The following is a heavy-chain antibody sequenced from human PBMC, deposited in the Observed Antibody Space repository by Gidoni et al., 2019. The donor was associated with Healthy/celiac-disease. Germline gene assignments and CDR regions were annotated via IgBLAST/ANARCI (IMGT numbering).Heavy chain of an antibody. CDR3: ARSGYCSSTSCYYYYYYGMDV. CDR2: INHSGST. CDR1: GGSFSGYY. Sequence: QLQLQQWGAGLLKPSETLSLTCAVYGGSFSGYYWSWIRQPPGKGLEWIGEINHSGSTNYNPSLKSRVTISVDTSKNQFSLKLSSVTAADTAVYYCARSGYCSSTSCYYYYYYGMDVWGQGTTVTVSS. D-gene: IGHD2-2*01. V-gene: IGHV4-34*01. J-gene: IGHJ6*02.